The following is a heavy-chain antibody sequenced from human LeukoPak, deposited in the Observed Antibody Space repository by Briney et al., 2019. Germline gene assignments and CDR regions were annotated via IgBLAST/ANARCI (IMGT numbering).Heavy chain of an antibody. CDR3: ARDLSFDYDNSGYSSWFDP. Sequence: PGGSLRLSCAASGFTFNIHWMHWVRQAPGKGLEWVSRITHDENTKYADFVKGRFTISRDNAKNMLYLQMNSLRVEDTAVYYCARDLSFDYDNSGYSSWFDPWGQGTLVTVSS. CDR2: ITHDENT. J-gene: IGHJ5*02. CDR1: GFTFNIHW. V-gene: IGHV3-74*03. D-gene: IGHD3-22*01.